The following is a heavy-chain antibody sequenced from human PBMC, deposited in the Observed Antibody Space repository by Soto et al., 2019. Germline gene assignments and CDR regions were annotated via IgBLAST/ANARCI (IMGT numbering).Heavy chain of an antibody. CDR2: ISSSTSYV. D-gene: IGHD3-16*01. CDR3: AKGDGGYFDH. Sequence: GGSLRLSCAASGFTFSRYGMNWLRQAPGKGLEWVASISSSTSYVYYADPVKGRFTISRDDSKNAVFLQMNSLRAEDTAVYFCAKGDGGYFDHWGQGSLVTVSS. J-gene: IGHJ4*01. CDR1: GFTFSRYG. V-gene: IGHV3-21*04.